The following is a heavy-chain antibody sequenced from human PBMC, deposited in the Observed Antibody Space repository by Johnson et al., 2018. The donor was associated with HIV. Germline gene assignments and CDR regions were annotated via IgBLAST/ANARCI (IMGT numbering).Heavy chain of an antibody. CDR3: ARDREVVRGVRAFDI. D-gene: IGHD3-10*01. V-gene: IGHV3-66*01. J-gene: IGHJ3*02. CDR2: IYSGGTT. Sequence: VQLVESGGGLVQPGGSLRLSCAASGFTVSSDYMNWVRQAPGKGLEWVSVIYSGGTTYYADSVKGRFIISRDISRNTVFLQMNSLRAEDTAVYYCARDREVVRGVRAFDIWGQGTMVAVSS. CDR1: GFTVSSDY.